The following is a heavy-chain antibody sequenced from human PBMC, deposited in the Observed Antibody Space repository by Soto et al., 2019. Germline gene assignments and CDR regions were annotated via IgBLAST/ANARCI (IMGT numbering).Heavy chain of an antibody. V-gene: IGHV3-30*18. J-gene: IGHJ6*02. D-gene: IGHD4-17*01. Sequence: QVPLVESGGGVVQPGRSLRLSCAASGFTFSSYGMHWVRQAPGKGLEWVAVISYDGSNKYYADSVKGRFTISRDNSKNTLYLQMNSLRAEDTAVYYCAKVTTTVTTGYYYGMDVWGQGTTVTVSS. CDR2: ISYDGSNK. CDR1: GFTFSSYG. CDR3: AKVTTTVTTGYYYGMDV.